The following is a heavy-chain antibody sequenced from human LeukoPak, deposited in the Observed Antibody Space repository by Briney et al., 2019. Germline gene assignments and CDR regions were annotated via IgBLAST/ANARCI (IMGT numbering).Heavy chain of an antibody. CDR3: ARVGDIAVGPFDY. J-gene: IGHJ4*02. CDR1: GDSVSSNSAA. V-gene: IGHV6-1*01. Sequence: SQTLSLTCAISGDSVSSNSAAWIWIRQSPSRGXXXXXXTYYRSKWYNDYAVSVKSRITINPDTSKNQFSLQLNSVTPEDTAVYYCARVGDIAVGPFDYWGQGTLVTVSS. CDR2: TYYRSKWYN. D-gene: IGHD6-19*01.